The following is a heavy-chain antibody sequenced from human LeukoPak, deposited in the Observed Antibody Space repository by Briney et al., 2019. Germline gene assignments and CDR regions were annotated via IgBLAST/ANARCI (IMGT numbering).Heavy chain of an antibody. J-gene: IGHJ6*03. CDR1: GFTFSTYW. D-gene: IGHD6-13*01. V-gene: IGHV3-7*01. Sequence: GGCLRLSCAASGFTFSTYWMSWVRQAPGKGLEWVANIMEDGSEKYYVDSVKGRFTISRDNAKNSLYLQMNSLRVEDTAVYYCARDPLPAATPYYYYYMDVWGEGTTVTVSS. CDR3: ARDPLPAATPYYYYYMDV. CDR2: IMEDGSEK.